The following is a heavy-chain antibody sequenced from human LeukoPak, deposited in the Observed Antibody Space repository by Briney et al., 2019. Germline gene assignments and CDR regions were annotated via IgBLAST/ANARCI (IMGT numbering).Heavy chain of an antibody. V-gene: IGHV4-38-2*01. Sequence: SETLSLTCAVSGYSISSGYYWGWIRQPPGKGLEWIGSIYHSGTTYFNPSLKSRLTISVDTSKNQFSLNVRSVTAADTAVYYCARPLDSSDYGAAFEWWGPGTLVTVS. CDR2: IYHSGTT. CDR1: GYSISSGYY. D-gene: IGHD4-11*01. J-gene: IGHJ4*02. CDR3: ARPLDSSDYGAAFEW.